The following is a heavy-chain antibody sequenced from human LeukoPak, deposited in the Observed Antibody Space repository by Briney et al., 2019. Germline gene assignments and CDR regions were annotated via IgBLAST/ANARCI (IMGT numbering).Heavy chain of an antibody. J-gene: IGHJ4*02. CDR1: GYTFTSYG. Sequence: GASVKVSCKASGYTFTSYGISWVRQAPGQGLEWMGWISAYNGNTNYAQKLQGRVTMTTDTSTSTAYMELRSLRSDDTAVYYCAREGGYYDSSGYYRLNDYWGQGTLVTVSS. D-gene: IGHD3-22*01. V-gene: IGHV1-18*01. CDR2: ISAYNGNT. CDR3: AREGGYYDSSGYYRLNDY.